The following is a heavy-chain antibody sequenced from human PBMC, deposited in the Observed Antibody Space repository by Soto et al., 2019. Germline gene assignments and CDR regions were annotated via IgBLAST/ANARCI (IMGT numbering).Heavy chain of an antibody. CDR3: ARAYYDFWSGYYNWFDP. CDR1: GYTFTSYD. Sequence: ASVKVSCKASGYTFTSYDINWVRQATGQGLEWMGWMNPNSGNTGYAQKFQGRVTMTRNTSISTAYMELSSLRSEGTAVYYCARAYYDFWSGYYNWFDPWGQGTLVTVSS. J-gene: IGHJ5*02. V-gene: IGHV1-8*01. D-gene: IGHD3-3*01. CDR2: MNPNSGNT.